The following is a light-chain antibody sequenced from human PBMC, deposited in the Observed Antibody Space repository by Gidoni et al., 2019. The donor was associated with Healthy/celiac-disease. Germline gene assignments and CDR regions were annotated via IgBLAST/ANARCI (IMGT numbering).Light chain of an antibody. Sequence: IGLTQSPATLSLSPGDRATLSCRASQSVSSYLAWYQQKPGQAPRLLIYDASNRATGIPARFSGSGSGTDFTLTISSLEPEDFAVYYCKQRSNWPLTFGGGTKVEIK. V-gene: IGKV3-11*01. J-gene: IGKJ4*01. CDR1: QSVSSY. CDR2: DAS. CDR3: KQRSNWPLT.